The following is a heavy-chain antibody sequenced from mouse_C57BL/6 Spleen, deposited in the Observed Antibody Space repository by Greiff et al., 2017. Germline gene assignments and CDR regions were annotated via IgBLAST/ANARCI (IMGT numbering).Heavy chain of an antibody. J-gene: IGHJ2*01. V-gene: IGHV1-50*01. Sequence: QVQLQQPGAELVKPGASVKMSCKASGYTFTSYWMQWVKQRPGQGLEWIGEIDPSDSYTNYNQKFKGKATLTVDTSSSTAYMQLRSLTSEDSAVYSCARGELDYGSRKDYFDYWGQGTTLTVSS. CDR1: GYTFTSYW. D-gene: IGHD1-1*01. CDR2: IDPSDSYT. CDR3: ARGELDYGSRKDYFDY.